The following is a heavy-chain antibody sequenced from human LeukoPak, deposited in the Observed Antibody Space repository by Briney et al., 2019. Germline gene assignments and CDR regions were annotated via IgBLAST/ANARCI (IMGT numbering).Heavy chain of an antibody. CDR3: VRDYG. Sequence: GGALRLSCAASGFTFNDYSKNWVRQAPGKALEWLSSIDGIGTYIFYAHPVKGRFTSSRDNAKNSLLLQMNGVRAEDTAVYYCVRDYGRGHGALVTVSS. J-gene: IGHJ4*03. CDR2: IDGIGTYI. CDR1: GFTFNDYS. D-gene: IGHD3-16*01. V-gene: IGHV3-21*01.